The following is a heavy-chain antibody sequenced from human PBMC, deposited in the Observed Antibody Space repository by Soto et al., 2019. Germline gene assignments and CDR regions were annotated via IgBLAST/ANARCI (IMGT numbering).Heavy chain of an antibody. Sequence: EVQLVESGGVVEQPGGSLRLSCAASGFTFDEYAMHWVRQAPGKGLECVSLLSWDGSNRYYAGSVQGRFTISRDNSKYSLYLQINSLRAEDTALYYCAKDISRGPTKNYEFWSGPDYWGQGTLVTVSS. CDR2: LSWDGSNR. V-gene: IGHV3-43D*04. CDR1: GFTFDEYA. D-gene: IGHD3-3*01. CDR3: AKDISRGPTKNYEFWSGPDY. J-gene: IGHJ4*02.